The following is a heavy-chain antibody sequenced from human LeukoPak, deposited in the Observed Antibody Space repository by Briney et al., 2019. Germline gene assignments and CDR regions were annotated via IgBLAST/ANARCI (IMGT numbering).Heavy chain of an antibody. Sequence: GGSLRLSCAASGFTFSSYAMSWVRQAPGKGLEWVSAITTSGGHTYYADSVKGRFTISRDNAKNSLYLQMNSLRAEDTAVYYCARVGQQLVRNAFDIWGQGTMVTVSS. CDR3: ARVGQQLVRNAFDI. CDR2: ITTSGGHT. D-gene: IGHD6-13*01. V-gene: IGHV3-23*01. CDR1: GFTFSSYA. J-gene: IGHJ3*02.